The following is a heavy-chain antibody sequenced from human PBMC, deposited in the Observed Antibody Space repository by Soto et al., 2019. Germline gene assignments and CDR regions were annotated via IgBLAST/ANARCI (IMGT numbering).Heavy chain of an antibody. CDR1: GFTFSSYS. Sequence: EVQLVESGGGLVKPGGSLRLSCAASGFTFSSYSINWVRQAPGKGLEWVSSISSSGSYIYYADSVKGRFTISRDNAENSLYLQMNSLRAEDTAVYYCAREGGPDGGDRRGSGYWGQGTLVTVSS. D-gene: IGHD3-10*01. J-gene: IGHJ4*02. V-gene: IGHV3-21*02. CDR3: AREGGPDGGDRRGSGY. CDR2: ISSSGSYI.